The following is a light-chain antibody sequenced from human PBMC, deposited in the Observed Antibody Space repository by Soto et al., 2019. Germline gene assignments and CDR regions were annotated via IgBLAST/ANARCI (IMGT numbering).Light chain of an antibody. CDR3: QQYGTYLWT. J-gene: IGKJ1*01. V-gene: IGKV1-5*01. CDR2: DAS. CDR1: QSISSG. Sequence: EIQSTQCAYTLSACVGDRVTITCRASQSISSGLAWFQQKPGKAPKLLMYDASSLESGVPSRFSGSGSGTEFTLTISSLQPDDFATYSCQQYGTYLWTCGQGTKV.